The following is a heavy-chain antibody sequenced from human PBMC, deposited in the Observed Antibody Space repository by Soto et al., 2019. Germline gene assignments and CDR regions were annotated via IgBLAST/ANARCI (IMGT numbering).Heavy chain of an antibody. V-gene: IGHV4-31*02. CDR1: GGSISSGGYY. J-gene: IGHJ6*02. D-gene: IGHD4-4*01. CDR3: ARDRVSTPVTTVTTFGVDRYYYYYGMDV. CDR2: IYYSGST. Sequence: PSETLSLTXTVSGGSISSGGYYWSWIRQHPGKGLEWIGYIYYSGSTYYNPSLKSRVTISVDTSKNQFSLKLSSVTAADTAVYYCARDRVSTPVTTVTTFGVDRYYYYYGMDVWGQGTTVTVS.